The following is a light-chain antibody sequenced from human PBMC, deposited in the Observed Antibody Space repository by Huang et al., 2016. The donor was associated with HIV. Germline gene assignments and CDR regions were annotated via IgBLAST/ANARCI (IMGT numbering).Light chain of an antibody. Sequence: EIVLTQSPATLSLSPGERATLACRASQGLDSHLAWYQQKPGQAPRLLIYDTYHMATGIPARFSGSGSGTDFTLTIRSLEPEDSAVYYCQQRSSWPLTFGGGTKVEIK. CDR1: QGLDSH. J-gene: IGKJ4*01. CDR2: DTY. CDR3: QQRSSWPLT. V-gene: IGKV3-11*01.